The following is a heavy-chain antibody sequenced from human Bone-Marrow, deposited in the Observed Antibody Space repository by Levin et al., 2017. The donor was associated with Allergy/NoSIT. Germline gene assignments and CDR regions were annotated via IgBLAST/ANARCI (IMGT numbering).Heavy chain of an antibody. D-gene: IGHD3-22*01. V-gene: IGHV1-8*01. CDR3: ARVYSHFTMIVLSSMDV. Sequence: ASVKVSCKASGYTFTSYDINWVRQATGQGLEWMGWMNPNSGNTGYAQKFQGRVTMTRNTSISTAYMELSSLRSEDTAVYYCARVYSHFTMIVLSSMDVWGQGTTVTVSS. CDR1: GYTFTSYD. CDR2: MNPNSGNT. J-gene: IGHJ6*02.